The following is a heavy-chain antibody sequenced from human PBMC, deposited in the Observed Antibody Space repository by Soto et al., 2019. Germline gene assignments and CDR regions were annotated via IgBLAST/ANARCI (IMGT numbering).Heavy chain of an antibody. CDR3: ARERKEQQLGTFDY. CDR2: IWYDGSNK. D-gene: IGHD6-13*01. CDR1: GFTFSSYG. Sequence: QVQLVESGGGVVQPGRSLRLSCAASGFTFSSYGMHWVRQAPGKGLEWVAVIWYDGSNKYYADSVKGRFTISRDNSKNTLYLHMNSLRAEDTAVYYCARERKEQQLGTFDYWGQGTLVTVSS. J-gene: IGHJ4*02. V-gene: IGHV3-33*01.